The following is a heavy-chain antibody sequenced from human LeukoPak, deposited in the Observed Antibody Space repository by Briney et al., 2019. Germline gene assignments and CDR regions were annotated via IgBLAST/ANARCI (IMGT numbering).Heavy chain of an antibody. CDR2: IIPIFGTA. Sequence: SVKVSCKASGYTFTSYGINWVRQATGQGLEWMGGIIPIFGTANYAQKFQGRVTITADESTSTAYMELSSLRSEDTAVYYCASSAPCGGDCYYYYYMDVWGKGTTVTVSS. CDR1: GYTFTSYG. D-gene: IGHD2-21*01. CDR3: ASSAPCGGDCYYYYYMDV. V-gene: IGHV1-69*13. J-gene: IGHJ6*03.